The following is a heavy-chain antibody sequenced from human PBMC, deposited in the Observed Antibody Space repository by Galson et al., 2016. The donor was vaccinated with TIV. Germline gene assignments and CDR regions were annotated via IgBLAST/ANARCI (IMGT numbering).Heavy chain of an antibody. Sequence: VKVSCKASGGTFNSYDISWLRQVPGQGFEWMGRFNPAAGLTKYAQRFQGRITITAAYMELSSLRSEDTAVYYCSSASHLVPTVHHYWGQGTLVTVSS. D-gene: IGHD3-3*02. V-gene: IGHV1-69*10. CDR2: FNPAAGLT. CDR3: SSASHLVPTVHHY. J-gene: IGHJ4*02. CDR1: GGTFNSYD.